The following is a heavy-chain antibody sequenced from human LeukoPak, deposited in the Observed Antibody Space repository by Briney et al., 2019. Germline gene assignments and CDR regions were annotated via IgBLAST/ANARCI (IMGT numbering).Heavy chain of an antibody. D-gene: IGHD1-26*01. J-gene: IGHJ4*02. V-gene: IGHV1-18*01. CDR3: ARDRRELSDLDY. CDR2: ISAYNGNT. CDR1: GYTFTSYG. Sequence: ASVKVSCKASGYTFTSYGISWVRQAPGQGLEWMGWISAYNGNTNYAQKFQGRVTMTRDTSISTAYMELSRLRSDDTAVYYCARDRRELSDLDYWGQGTLVTVSS.